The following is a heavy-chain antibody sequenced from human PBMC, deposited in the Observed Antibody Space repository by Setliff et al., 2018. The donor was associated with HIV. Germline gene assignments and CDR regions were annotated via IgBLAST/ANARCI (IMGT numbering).Heavy chain of an antibody. V-gene: IGHV4-59*08. CDR3: ARHGGYSSSPGY. D-gene: IGHD5-18*01. CDR2: IFDSGST. J-gene: IGHJ4*02. CDR1: GGSINGYH. Sequence: SETLSLTCTVSGGSINGYHWSWIRQPPGKGLEWIGYIFDSGSTNYNPSFERQVTISVDTSKNQFSLKLTSVTAADTAVYYCARHGGYSSSPGYWGQGTLVTVSS.